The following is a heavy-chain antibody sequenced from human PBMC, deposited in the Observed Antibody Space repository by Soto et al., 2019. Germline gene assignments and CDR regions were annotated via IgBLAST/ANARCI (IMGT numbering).Heavy chain of an antibody. J-gene: IGHJ6*03. D-gene: IGHD4-17*01. V-gene: IGHV4-59*01. CDR1: GGSISSYY. Sequence: SETLSLTCTVSGGSISSYYWSWIRQPPGKGLEWIGYIYYSGSTNYNPSLKSRVTISVDTSKNQFSLKLSSVTAAVTAVYYCARGLHGDWYMDVWGKGTTVTVSS. CDR2: IYYSGST. CDR3: ARGLHGDWYMDV.